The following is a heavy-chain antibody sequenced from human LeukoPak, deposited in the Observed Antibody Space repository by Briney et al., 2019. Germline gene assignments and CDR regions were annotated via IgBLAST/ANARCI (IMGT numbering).Heavy chain of an antibody. Sequence: VGSLRLSCAASGFTFSSYSMNWVRQAPGKGLEWVSSISSSSSYIYYADSVKGRFTISRDNAKNSLYLQMNSLRAEDTAVYYCARGAAAGHGWFDPWGQGTLVTVSS. CDR3: ARGAAAGHGWFDP. CDR2: ISSSSSYI. D-gene: IGHD6-13*01. J-gene: IGHJ5*02. CDR1: GFTFSSYS. V-gene: IGHV3-21*01.